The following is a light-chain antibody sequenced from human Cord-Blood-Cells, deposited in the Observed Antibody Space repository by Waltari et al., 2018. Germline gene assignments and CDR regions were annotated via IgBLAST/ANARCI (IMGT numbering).Light chain of an antibody. CDR1: QSISSW. Sequence: DIQMTQSPSTLSASVGDRVTITCRASQSISSWLAWYQQKPGKAPKLLIYDASSLESGVPSRFSGSGSGTEFTLTISSLQPDDFATYCCQQYNSDSGTFGQGTKVESK. V-gene: IGKV1-5*01. CDR3: QQYNSDSGT. J-gene: IGKJ1*01. CDR2: DAS.